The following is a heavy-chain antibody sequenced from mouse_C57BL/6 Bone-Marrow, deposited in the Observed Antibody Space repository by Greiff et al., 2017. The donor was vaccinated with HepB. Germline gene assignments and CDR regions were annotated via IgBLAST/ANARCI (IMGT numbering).Heavy chain of an antibody. CDR1: GYTFTNYG. J-gene: IGHJ2*01. V-gene: IGHV1-63*01. D-gene: IGHD3-1*01. CDR3: AVRQLGLLGLDY. CDR2: IYPGGGYT. Sequence: QVQLKESGAELVRPGTSVKMSCKASGYTFTNYGIGWAKQRPGHGLEWIGDIYPGGGYTNYNEKFKGKATLTADKSSSTAYMQFSSLTSEASDISDGAVRQLGLLGLDYWGQGTTLTVTS.